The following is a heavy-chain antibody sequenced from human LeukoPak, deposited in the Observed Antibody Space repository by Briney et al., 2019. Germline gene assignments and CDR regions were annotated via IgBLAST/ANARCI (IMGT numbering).Heavy chain of an antibody. V-gene: IGHV3-9*01. CDR2: ISWNSGSI. D-gene: IGHD3-3*01. Sequence: PGGSLRLSCAASGFTFDDYAMHWVRQAPGKGLEWASGISWNSGSIGYADSVKGRFTISRDNAKNSLYLQMNSLRAEDTAVYYCARDYNPLEALLRFLGWPAYMDVWGKGTTVTVSS. CDR3: ARDYNPLEALLRFLGWPAYMDV. CDR1: GFTFDDYA. J-gene: IGHJ6*03.